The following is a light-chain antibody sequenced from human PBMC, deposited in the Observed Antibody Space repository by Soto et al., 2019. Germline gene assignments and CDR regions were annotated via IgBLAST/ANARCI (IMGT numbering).Light chain of an antibody. J-gene: IGKJ4*01. CDR2: GAS. CDR3: QQYNNWPWLT. CDR1: QSVSNN. V-gene: IGKV3-15*01. Sequence: EIVMTQSPATLSASPGERATLSCRASQSVSNNLAWYQQKPGQSPRLLIYGASTRATGIPARFSGSGSTTAFTLTISSLQSEDFAVYYCQQYNNWPWLTFGGGTKVDSK.